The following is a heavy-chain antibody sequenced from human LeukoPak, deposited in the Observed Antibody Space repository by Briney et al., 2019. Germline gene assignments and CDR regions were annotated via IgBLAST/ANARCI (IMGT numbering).Heavy chain of an antibody. CDR3: AKFFTGEYVRAFDI. V-gene: IGHV3-48*01. D-gene: IGHD3-10*02. CDR2: ISSSSSTI. Sequence: GGSLRLSRAASGFTFSSYSMNWVRQAPGKGLEWVSYISSSSSTIYYADSVKGRFTISRDNAKNSLYLQMNSLRAEDTAVYYCAKFFTGEYVRAFDIWGQGTMVTVSS. J-gene: IGHJ3*02. CDR1: GFTFSSYS.